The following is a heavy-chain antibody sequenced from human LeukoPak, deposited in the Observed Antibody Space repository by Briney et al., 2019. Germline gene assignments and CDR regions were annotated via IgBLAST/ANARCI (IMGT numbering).Heavy chain of an antibody. CDR1: GFTFSAFW. V-gene: IGHV3-74*01. Sequence: GGSLRLSCAASGFTFSAFWMHWVRQAPGKGLVWVSRINSDGSSTTYADSVKGRFTVSRDNAKNTLYLQMDSLRAEDSAVYYCARGLVHDTSGYYSDYWGQGIPVTVSS. CDR3: ARGLVHDTSGYYSDY. D-gene: IGHD3-22*01. J-gene: IGHJ4*02. CDR2: INSDGSST.